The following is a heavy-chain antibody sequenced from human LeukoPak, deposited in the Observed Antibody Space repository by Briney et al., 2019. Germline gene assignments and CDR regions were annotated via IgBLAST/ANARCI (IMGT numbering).Heavy chain of an antibody. Sequence: ASVKVSCKASGYTFTGYYMHWVRQAPGQGLEWMGWINPNSGGTNYAQKFQGRVTMTRDTSISTAYMELSRLRSDDTAVYYCARVPIVVVPAAMDPDWWLDPWGQRTLVTVSS. D-gene: IGHD2-2*01. J-gene: IGHJ5*02. V-gene: IGHV1-2*02. CDR2: INPNSGGT. CDR1: GYTFTGYY. CDR3: ARVPIVVVPAAMDPDWWLDP.